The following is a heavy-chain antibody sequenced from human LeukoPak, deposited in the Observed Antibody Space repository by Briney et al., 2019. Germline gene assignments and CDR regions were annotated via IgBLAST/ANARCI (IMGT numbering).Heavy chain of an antibody. CDR3: TIEMVDHGASYYYGMDV. Sequence: GGSLRLSCAASGFTLSNAWMNWVRQAPGKGLEWVGRIKTKSDGGTADYAAPVKGRFTISRDDSQNMLHLQMNSLKSGDTGVYYCTIEMVDHGASYYYGMDVWGQGATVIVSS. V-gene: IGHV3-15*07. CDR2: IKTKSDGGTA. D-gene: IGHD4-17*01. CDR1: GFTLSNAW. J-gene: IGHJ6*02.